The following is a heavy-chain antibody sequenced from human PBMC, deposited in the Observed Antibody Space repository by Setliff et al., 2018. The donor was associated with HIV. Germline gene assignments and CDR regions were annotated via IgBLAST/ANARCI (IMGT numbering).Heavy chain of an antibody. J-gene: IGHJ5*01. CDR3: ARGWLHFGWFDP. CDR1: GGYISSDC. V-gene: IGHV4-59*01. Sequence: SETLSLTCTASGGYISSDCWSWIRQPPGKGLEWLGFVFYSGDTSYNPSLKRRLTISVDTSKKQITLKLRSVTAADTALYYCARGWLHFGWFDPWGQGTQVTVSS. D-gene: IGHD5-12*01. CDR2: VFYSGDT.